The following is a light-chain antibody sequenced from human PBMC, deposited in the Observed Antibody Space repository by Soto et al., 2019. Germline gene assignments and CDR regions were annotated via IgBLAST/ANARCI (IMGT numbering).Light chain of an antibody. V-gene: IGKV3-11*01. CDR2: GAS. CDR1: QSISSH. Sequence: EIVLTQSPATLSLSPGERATLSCRASQSISSHLAWYQQKPGQAPRLLIYGASNRATGIPARFSGSGSGTDFTLTIRSLEPEDFAVYYCQKRINWPLTFGGGTKVEIK. CDR3: QKRINWPLT. J-gene: IGKJ4*01.